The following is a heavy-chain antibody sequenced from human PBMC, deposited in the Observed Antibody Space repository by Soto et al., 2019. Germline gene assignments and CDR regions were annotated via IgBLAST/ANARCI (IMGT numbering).Heavy chain of an antibody. CDR3: ARVVAERRQLGRYAFDI. CDR1: GYTFTSYG. D-gene: IGHD6-6*01. Sequence: QVPLVQSGAEVKKPGASVKVSCKASGYTFTSYGISWVRQAPGQGLEWMGWISAYNGNTNYAQKLQGRVTMTTDTSTSTAYMELRSLRSDDTAVYYCARVVAERRQLGRYAFDIWGQGTMVTVSS. CDR2: ISAYNGNT. V-gene: IGHV1-18*01. J-gene: IGHJ3*02.